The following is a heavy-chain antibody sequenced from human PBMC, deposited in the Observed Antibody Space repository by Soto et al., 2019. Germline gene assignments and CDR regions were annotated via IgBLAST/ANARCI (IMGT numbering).Heavy chain of an antibody. V-gene: IGHV1-46*01. CDR2: INPASGST. Sequence: QVQLVQSGAEVKKPGASVKLSCRTSGYTFTHYYIHWVRQAPGQGLEWLAIINPASGSTNYAQDFLGRVTLTMDTSTTTVYMELSGLRAEDTAIFYCARDLAGGDHWGQGTLVTVSS. D-gene: IGHD3-3*02. CDR3: ARDLAGGDH. J-gene: IGHJ4*02. CDR1: GYTFTHYY.